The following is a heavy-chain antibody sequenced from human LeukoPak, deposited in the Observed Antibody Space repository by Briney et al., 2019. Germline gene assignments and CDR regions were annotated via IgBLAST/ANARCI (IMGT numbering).Heavy chain of an antibody. CDR2: IYYSGST. J-gene: IGHJ4*02. CDR1: GGSISSYY. CDR3: ARSRTPSSSWSLDY. Sequence: SETLSLTCTVSGGSISSYYWSWIRQPPGKGLEWIGYIYYSGSTNYNPSLKSRVTISVDTSKNQFSLKLSSVTAADTAVYYCARSRTPSSSWSLDYWGQGTLVTVSS. V-gene: IGHV4-59*01. D-gene: IGHD6-13*01.